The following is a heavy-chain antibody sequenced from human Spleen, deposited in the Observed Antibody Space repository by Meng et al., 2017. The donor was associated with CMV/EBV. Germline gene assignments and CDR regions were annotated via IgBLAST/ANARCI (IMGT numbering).Heavy chain of an antibody. Sequence: ASVKVSCKASGYTFTSYDINWVRQATGQGLEWMGWMNPKSGNTGYAQNFQGRVTMTWNTSISTAYMELSSLRPEDTAVYYCARGGANWADYYYYYGMDVWGQGTTVIVS. V-gene: IGHV1-8*01. J-gene: IGHJ6*02. CDR3: ARGGANWADYYYYYGMDV. CDR1: GYTFTSYD. CDR2: MNPKSGNT. D-gene: IGHD7-27*01.